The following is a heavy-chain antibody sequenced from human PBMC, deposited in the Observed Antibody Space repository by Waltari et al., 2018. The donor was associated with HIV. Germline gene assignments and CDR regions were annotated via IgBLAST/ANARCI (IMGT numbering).Heavy chain of an antibody. CDR2: IKYDGGVY. CDR1: GFTFNKYW. J-gene: IGHJ6*02. D-gene: IGHD2-21*01. CDR3: ARCVIMSTSNYFFGIDF. V-gene: IGHV3-7*01. Sequence: QVVESGGGLVQPGGSMRLSCAASGFTFNKYWITLFRQVPGKGLVWVANIKYDGGVYYFVVSVKCRFTISRDNANISLYLLMNSLRVDDTAVYYCARCVIMSTSNYFFGIDFWGSWTMVSFFS.